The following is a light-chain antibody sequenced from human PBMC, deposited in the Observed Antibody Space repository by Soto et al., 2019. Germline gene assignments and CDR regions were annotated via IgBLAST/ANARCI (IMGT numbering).Light chain of an antibody. J-gene: IGKJ5*01. Sequence: EIVLTQSPATLSLSPGDRATLSCRASQSVGSYLAWYQQKPGQAPRLLIYDTSNRATGIPARFSGSGSGTDFTLTISSLEPEDFALYYCQQRSNWPPITFGQGTRLEIK. CDR3: QQRSNWPPIT. V-gene: IGKV3-11*01. CDR1: QSVGSY. CDR2: DTS.